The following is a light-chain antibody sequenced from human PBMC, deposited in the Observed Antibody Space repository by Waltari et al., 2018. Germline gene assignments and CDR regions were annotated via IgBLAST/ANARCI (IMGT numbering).Light chain of an antibody. J-gene: IGKJ3*01. Sequence: DIEMTQSPSSMSASLGDKVTITCSASQDISSWLAWSQLKPGKAPKPLIYTASSLQSGVPSRFSGSGSGTDYTLTISSLQPEDFATYYCQQYSDLPLTFGPGTRLEIK. CDR2: TAS. CDR3: QQYSDLPLT. CDR1: QDISSW. V-gene: IGKV1D-16*01.